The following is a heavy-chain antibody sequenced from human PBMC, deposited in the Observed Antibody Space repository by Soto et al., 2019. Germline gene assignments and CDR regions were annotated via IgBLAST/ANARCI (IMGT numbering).Heavy chain of an antibody. CDR2: IYSGGST. CDR1: GFTFSDYY. V-gene: IGHV3-53*01. J-gene: IGHJ4*02. CDR3: ARDPPFFDY. Sequence: GGSLRLSCAASGFTFSDYYMSWVRQAPGKGLGWVSVIYSGGSTYYADSVKGRFTISRDNSKNTLYLQMNSLRAEDTAVYYCARDPPFFDYWGQGTLVTVSS.